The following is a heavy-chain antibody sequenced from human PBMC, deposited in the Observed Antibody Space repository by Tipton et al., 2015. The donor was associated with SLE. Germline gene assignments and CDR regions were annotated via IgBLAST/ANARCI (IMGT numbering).Heavy chain of an antibody. CDR2: INHSGST. CDR3: ARDWWEINAFDI. V-gene: IGHV4-34*01. CDR1: GGSFSGYY. J-gene: IGHJ3*02. D-gene: IGHD1-26*01. Sequence: TLSLTCAVYGGSFSGYYWSWIRQPPGKGLEWIGEINHSGSTNYNPSLKSRVTISVDTSKNQFSLKLSSMTAADTAVYYCARDWWEINAFDIWGQGTMVTVSS.